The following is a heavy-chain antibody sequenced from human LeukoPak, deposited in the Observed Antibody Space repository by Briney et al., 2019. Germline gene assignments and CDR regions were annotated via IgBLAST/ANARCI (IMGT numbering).Heavy chain of an antibody. V-gene: IGHV3-21*01. J-gene: IGHJ3*02. D-gene: IGHD3-9*01. CDR3: AKGGPYDILTGKNVFDI. CDR2: ISSSSSYI. Sequence: GGSLRLSCAASGFTFSSYSMNWVRQAPGKGLEWVSSISSSSSYIYYADSVKGRFTISRDNAKNSLYLQMNNLRAEDTAVYYCAKGGPYDILTGKNVFDIWGQGTTVTVSS. CDR1: GFTFSSYS.